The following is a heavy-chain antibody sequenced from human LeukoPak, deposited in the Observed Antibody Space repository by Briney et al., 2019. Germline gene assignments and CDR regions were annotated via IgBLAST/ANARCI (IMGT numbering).Heavy chain of an antibody. D-gene: IGHD2-2*01. CDR3: ARDLPGYCSSTSCSTDALDI. J-gene: IGHJ3*02. Sequence: SQTLSLTCTVSGGSISSGDYYWGWIRQPPGRGLEWIVYMYYSGSTYYKPTLKSRFTISVDRSKTQFSLNLSSVTAADTAVYYYARDLPGYCSSTSCSTDALDIWGQGTMVTVSS. CDR2: MYYSGST. CDR1: GGSISSGDYY. V-gene: IGHV4-30-4*08.